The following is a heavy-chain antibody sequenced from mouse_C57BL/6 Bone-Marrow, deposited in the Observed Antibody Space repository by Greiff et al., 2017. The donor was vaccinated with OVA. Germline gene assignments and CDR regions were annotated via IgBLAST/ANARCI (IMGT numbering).Heavy chain of an antibody. CDR2: INPSTGGT. J-gene: IGHJ2*01. D-gene: IGHD3-2*02. CDR1: GYSFTGYY. Sequence: EVHLVESGPELVKPGASVKISCKASGYSFTGYYMNWVKQSPEKSLEWIGEINPSTGGTTYNQKFKAKATLTVDKSSSTAYMQLKSLTSEDSAVYYCARKGHSSGYLYYFDYWGQGTTLTVSS. CDR3: ARKGHSSGYLYYFDY. V-gene: IGHV1-42*01.